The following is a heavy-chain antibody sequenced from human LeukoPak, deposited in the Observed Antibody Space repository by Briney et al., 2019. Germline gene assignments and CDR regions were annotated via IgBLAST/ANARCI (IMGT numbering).Heavy chain of an antibody. V-gene: IGHV3-21*01. Sequence: GGSLRLSCAASGFNFGSYSMNWVRQAPGKGLEWVSSMTTLSSYINYADSVKGRFTISRDNAKNTLYLQMNSLRAEDTAVYYCASASSHRIAAGGDYWGQGTLVTVSS. CDR1: GFNFGSYS. D-gene: IGHD6-13*01. CDR3: ASASSHRIAAGGDY. J-gene: IGHJ4*02. CDR2: MTTLSSYI.